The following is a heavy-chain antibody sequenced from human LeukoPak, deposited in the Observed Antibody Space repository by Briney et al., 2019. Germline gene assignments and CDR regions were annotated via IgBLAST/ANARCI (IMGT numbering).Heavy chain of an antibody. CDR3: AREITMVRGVRTHYYYYMDV. Sequence: SETLSLTCTVSGGSISSGSYYWSWIRQPAGKGLEWIGRIYTSGSTNYNPSLKSRVTISVDTSKNQFSLKLSSVTAADTAVYYCAREITMVRGVRTHYYYYMDVWGKGTTVTISS. D-gene: IGHD3-10*01. J-gene: IGHJ6*03. CDR2: IYTSGST. CDR1: GGSISSGSYY. V-gene: IGHV4-61*02.